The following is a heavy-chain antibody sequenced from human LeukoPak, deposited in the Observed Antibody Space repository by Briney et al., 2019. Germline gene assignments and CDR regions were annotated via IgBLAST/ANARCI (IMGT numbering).Heavy chain of an antibody. V-gene: IGHV4-39*01. D-gene: IGHD6-19*01. CDR3: ARRWLVQNHYYYYYYTDV. CDR1: GGSISSSSYY. CDR2: IYYSGST. J-gene: IGHJ6*03. Sequence: PSETLSLTCTVSGGSISSSSYYWGWIRQPPGKGLEWIGSIYYSGSTYYNPSLKSRVTISVDTSKNQFSLKLSSVTAADTAVYYCARRWLVQNHYYYYYYTDVWGKGTTVTVSS.